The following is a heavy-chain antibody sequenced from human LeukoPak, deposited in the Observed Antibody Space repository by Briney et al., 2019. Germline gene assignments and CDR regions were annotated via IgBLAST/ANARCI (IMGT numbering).Heavy chain of an antibody. Sequence: ASVKVSCKASGYTFTGYYMHWVRQAPGQGLEWMGWINPNSGGTNYAQKFQGRVTMTRDTSISTAYMELSRLRSDDTAVYYCARYNTRFVNPGNTSDAFDIWGQGTMVTVSS. V-gene: IGHV1-2*02. CDR2: INPNSGGT. CDR3: ARYNTRFVNPGNTSDAFDI. J-gene: IGHJ3*02. CDR1: GYTFTGYY. D-gene: IGHD3-3*01.